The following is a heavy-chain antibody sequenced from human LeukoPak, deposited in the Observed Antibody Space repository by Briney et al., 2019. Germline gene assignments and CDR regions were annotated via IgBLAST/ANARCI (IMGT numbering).Heavy chain of an antibody. CDR3: ARGRERYNWFDP. Sequence: GASVKVSCKASGYTFTSYDINWVRQATGQGLEWMGWMNPNSGNTGYAQKLQGRVTMTTDTSTSTAYMELRSLRSDDTAVYYCARGRERYNWFDPWGQGTLVTVSS. CDR2: MNPNSGNT. CDR1: GYTFTSYD. J-gene: IGHJ5*02. V-gene: IGHV1-8*01.